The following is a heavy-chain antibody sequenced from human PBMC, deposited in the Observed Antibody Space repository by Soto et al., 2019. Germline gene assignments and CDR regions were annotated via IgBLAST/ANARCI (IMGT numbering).Heavy chain of an antibody. Sequence: QVQLVESGGGVVQPGRSLRLSCAASGFTFSSYGMHWVRQAPGKGLEWVAVISYDGSNKYYADSVKGRFTISRDNSKNTLYLQMNSLRGEYTAVYYCAKDLGGYCSSTSCGRGMDVWGQGTTVTVSS. D-gene: IGHD2-2*01. V-gene: IGHV3-30*18. CDR3: AKDLGGYCSSTSCGRGMDV. CDR2: ISYDGSNK. CDR1: GFTFSSYG. J-gene: IGHJ6*02.